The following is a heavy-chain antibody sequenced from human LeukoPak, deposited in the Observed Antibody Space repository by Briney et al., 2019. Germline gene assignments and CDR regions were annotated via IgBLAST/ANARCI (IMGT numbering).Heavy chain of an antibody. D-gene: IGHD3-9*01. CDR2: IRSKAYGGTT. V-gene: IGHV3-49*04. CDR1: GFTFGDYA. Sequence: GASLRLSCTASGFTFGDYAMSWVRQAPGKGLEWVGFIRSKAYGGTTEYAASVKGRFTISRDDSKSIAYLQMNSLKTEDTAVYYCTSGTTYYDILTGYSQYYYGMDVWGKGTTVTVSS. CDR3: TSGTTYYDILTGYSQYYYGMDV. J-gene: IGHJ6*04.